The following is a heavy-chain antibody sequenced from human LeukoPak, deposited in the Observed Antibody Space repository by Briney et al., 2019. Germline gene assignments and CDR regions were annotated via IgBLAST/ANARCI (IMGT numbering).Heavy chain of an antibody. CDR2: IHYSGST. CDR3: ARDRRNILTGYSLYYFDY. Sequence: SETLSLTCTGSGGSINGYYWSWIRQPPGQGLEWIGYIHYSGSTNYNPSLKSRVTISVDTSKNQFSLKLSSVTAADTAVYYCARDRRNILTGYSLYYFDYWGQGTLVTVSS. CDR1: GGSINGYY. D-gene: IGHD3-9*01. J-gene: IGHJ4*02. V-gene: IGHV4-59*01.